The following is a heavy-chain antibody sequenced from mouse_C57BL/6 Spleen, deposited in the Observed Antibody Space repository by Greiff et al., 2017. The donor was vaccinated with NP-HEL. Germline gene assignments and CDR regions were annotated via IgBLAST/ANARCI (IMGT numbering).Heavy chain of an antibody. J-gene: IGHJ3*01. CDR3: ARGSQARFAY. Sequence: QVQLQQSGAELVRPGPSVKVSCKASGYAFTNYLIEWVKQRPGQGLEWIGAINPGSGGTNYNEKFKGKATLTADKSSSTAYMQLSSLTSEDSAVYFCARGSQARFAYWGQGTLVTVSA. CDR1: GYAFTNYL. CDR2: INPGSGGT. D-gene: IGHD3-2*02. V-gene: IGHV1-54*01.